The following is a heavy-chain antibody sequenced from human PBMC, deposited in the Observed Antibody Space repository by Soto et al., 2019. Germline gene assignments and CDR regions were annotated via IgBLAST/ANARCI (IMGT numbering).Heavy chain of an antibody. CDR2: INAGNGNT. J-gene: IGHJ5*02. CDR1: GYTFTSYA. D-gene: IGHD3-22*01. CDR3: ARGDYYDSSGYYYVVPGFDP. Sequence: ASVKVSCKASGYTFTSYAMHWLRQAPGQRLEWMRWINAGNGNTKYSQKFQGRVTITRDTSASTAYMELSSLRSEDTAVYYCARGDYYDSSGYYYVVPGFDPWGQGTLVTVSS. V-gene: IGHV1-3*01.